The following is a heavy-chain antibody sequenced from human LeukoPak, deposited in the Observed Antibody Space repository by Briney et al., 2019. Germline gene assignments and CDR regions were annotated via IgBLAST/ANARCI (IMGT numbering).Heavy chain of an antibody. D-gene: IGHD6-13*01. CDR2: IYITGST. CDR1: GASISDYY. J-gene: IGHJ4*02. Sequence: SETLSLTCTVSGASISDYYWSWIRQAAGKGLEWIGRIYITGSTSYNPSLKRRVTMSQDTSKNQFSLPLYSVTAADTAVYYCARRATSSWYYDYWGQGALVTVPS. CDR3: ARRATSSWYYDY. V-gene: IGHV4-4*07.